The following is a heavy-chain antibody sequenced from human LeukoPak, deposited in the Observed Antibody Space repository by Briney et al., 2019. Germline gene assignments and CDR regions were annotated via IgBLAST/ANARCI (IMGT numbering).Heavy chain of an antibody. CDR2: INPNSGGT. Sequence: ASVKVSCKASGYTFTGYYMHWVRQAPGQGLEWMGWINPNSGGTNYAQKFQGRVTMTRDTSISTAYMELSRLRSDDTAVYYCARAGTIFGVVPVFDYWGQGTLVTVSS. V-gene: IGHV1-2*02. J-gene: IGHJ4*02. D-gene: IGHD3-3*01. CDR3: ARAGTIFGVVPVFDY. CDR1: GYTFTGYY.